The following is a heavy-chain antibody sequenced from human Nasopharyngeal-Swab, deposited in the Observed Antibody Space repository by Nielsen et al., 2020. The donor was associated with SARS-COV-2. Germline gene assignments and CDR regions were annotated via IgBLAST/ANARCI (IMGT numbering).Heavy chain of an antibody. D-gene: IGHD1-26*01. J-gene: IGHJ5*02. Sequence: WIRQPPGKGLEWVGYIYYSVSTNYNPSLKSRVTISVDTSKNQFSLKLSSVTAADTAVYYCARGIVGATDWGGWFDPWGQGTLVRLL. CDR3: ARGIVGATDWGGWFDP. V-gene: IGHV4-59*01. CDR2: IYYSVST.